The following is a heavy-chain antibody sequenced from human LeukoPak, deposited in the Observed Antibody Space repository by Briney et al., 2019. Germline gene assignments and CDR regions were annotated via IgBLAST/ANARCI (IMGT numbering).Heavy chain of an antibody. J-gene: IGHJ4*02. V-gene: IGHV3-64D*08. Sequence: GGSLRLSCSASRFTFSNYAMHWVRQAPGKGLEYVSAISGNGGSIYYADPVKGRFTIARDNSKNTLYLQMSSLRAEDTAVYYCVKEFLVATIRGVFDYWGQGTLVTVSS. CDR1: RFTFSNYA. CDR3: VKEFLVATIRGVFDY. D-gene: IGHD5-12*01. CDR2: ISGNGGSI.